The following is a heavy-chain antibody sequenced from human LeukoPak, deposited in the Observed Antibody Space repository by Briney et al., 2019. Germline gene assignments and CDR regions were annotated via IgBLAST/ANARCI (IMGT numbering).Heavy chain of an antibody. CDR3: VKDLTGTWSFDY. CDR1: GFTFSSYA. J-gene: IGHJ4*02. CDR2: TSYDGNNK. Sequence: GGSLRLSCAASGFTFSSYAMHWVRQAPGKGLEWVAVTSYDGNNKYYADSVKDRFTISRDNSRNALYVQLTSLRLEDTALYYCVKDLTGTWSFDYWGQGTLVTVSS. V-gene: IGHV3-30*14. D-gene: IGHD3-9*01.